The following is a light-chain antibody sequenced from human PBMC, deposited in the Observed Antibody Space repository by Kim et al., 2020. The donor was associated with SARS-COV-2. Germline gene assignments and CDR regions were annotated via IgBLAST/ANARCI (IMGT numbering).Light chain of an antibody. CDR2: GAS. CDR1: QSLTTNY. CDR3: QQYVSSSWT. J-gene: IGKJ1*01. V-gene: IGKV3-20*01. Sequence: LSPGERATLSCRASQSLTTNYLAWYQQKPGQAPTLLIYGASSRASNIPDRFSGSGSGTDFTLTISRLEPEDCAVYFCQQYVSSSWTFGQGTKLEIK.